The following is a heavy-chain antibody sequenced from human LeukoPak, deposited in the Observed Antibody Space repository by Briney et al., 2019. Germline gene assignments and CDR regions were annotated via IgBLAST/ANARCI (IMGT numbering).Heavy chain of an antibody. CDR1: GDSISSSSYY. CDR3: ARRRYYDSTGYLD. CDR2: IYYRGST. Sequence: SETLSLTCTISGDSISSSSYYWGWIRQPPGKGLEWIGDIYYRGSTYYNPSLKSRVSISIDTSNNQFSLTLNSVTAADTALYFCARRRYYDSTGYLDWGQGTLVTVSS. V-gene: IGHV4-39*01. J-gene: IGHJ1*01. D-gene: IGHD3-22*01.